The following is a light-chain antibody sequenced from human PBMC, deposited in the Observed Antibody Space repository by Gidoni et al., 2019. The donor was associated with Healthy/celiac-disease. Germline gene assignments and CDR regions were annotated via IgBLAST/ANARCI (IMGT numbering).Light chain of an antibody. CDR1: RSDVGGYNY. CDR2: EVS. V-gene: IGLV2-14*01. Sequence: QSALTQPASVSGSPGQSITIPCTGTRSDVGGYNYVSWYQQHPGKAPKLMIYEVSNRPSGVPDRFSGSKSGNTASLTISGLQAEDEADYYCSSYTSSSTWVFGGGTKLTVL. J-gene: IGLJ3*02. CDR3: SSYTSSSTWV.